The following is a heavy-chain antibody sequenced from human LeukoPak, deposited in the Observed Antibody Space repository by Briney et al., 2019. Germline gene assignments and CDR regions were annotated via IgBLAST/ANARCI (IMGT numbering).Heavy chain of an antibody. CDR1: GFTFSSYW. J-gene: IGHJ4*02. CDR3: ARRNNFFDY. Sequence: PGGSLRLSCAASGFTFSSYWMSWVRQAPGKGLEWVANIKQDGSEKYYVDSVKGRFTISRDNAKNSLYLEMNSLRAQDTGLYYCARRNNFFDYWGQGTLVTVSS. V-gene: IGHV3-7*01. CDR2: IKQDGSEK.